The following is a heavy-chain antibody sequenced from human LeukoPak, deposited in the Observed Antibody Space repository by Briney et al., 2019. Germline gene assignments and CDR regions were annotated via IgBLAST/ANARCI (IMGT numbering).Heavy chain of an antibody. D-gene: IGHD3-10*01. V-gene: IGHV4-34*01. Sequence: PSETLSLTCAVYGGSLSGYYWSWIRQPPGKGLEWIGEINHSGSTNYNPSLKSRVTISVDTSKNQFSLKLSSVTAADTAVYYCARHRVRVRKPLYFDYWGQGTLVTVSS. J-gene: IGHJ4*02. CDR3: ARHRVRVRKPLYFDY. CDR2: INHSGST. CDR1: GGSLSGYY.